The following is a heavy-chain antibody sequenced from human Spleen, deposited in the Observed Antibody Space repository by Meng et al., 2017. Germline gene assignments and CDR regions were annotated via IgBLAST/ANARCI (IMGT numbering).Heavy chain of an antibody. V-gene: IGHV3-21*01. CDR3: ARDLADSFAYKIRNHYYYAMDV. CDR1: GFTFNTFS. D-gene: IGHD5-18*01. CDR2: ISSSTTYM. Sequence: GGSLRLSCAASGFTFNTFSMNWVRQAPGKGLEWVSSISSSTTYMYYADSVKGRFTISRDNARNSLYLQMNNMRAEDTAVYYCARDLADSFAYKIRNHYYYAMDVWGQGTTVNVSS. J-gene: IGHJ6*02.